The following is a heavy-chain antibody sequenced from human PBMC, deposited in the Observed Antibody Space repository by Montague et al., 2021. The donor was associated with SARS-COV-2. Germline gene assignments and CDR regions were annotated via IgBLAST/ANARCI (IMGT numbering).Heavy chain of an antibody. Sequence: SETLSLTCAVDRHSRSGEYQVRIGRAQGRTPLSMAWSHQSAVTGNNPSLKGRVTSSLDTSKNQFSLNLTSVTAADTAIYYCARQLTIYHLGGLDPWGQGTLGTVSS. CDR2: SHQSAVT. D-gene: IGHD3-3*01. V-gene: IGHV4-59*10. CDR1: RHSRSGEY. J-gene: IGHJ5*02. CDR3: ARQLTIYHLGGLDP.